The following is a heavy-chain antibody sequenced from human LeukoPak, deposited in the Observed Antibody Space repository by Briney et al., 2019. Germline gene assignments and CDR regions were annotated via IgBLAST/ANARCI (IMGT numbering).Heavy chain of an antibody. CDR3: AREGGGYGSGSYYSGEYYYMDV. CDR1: GYTFTGYY. J-gene: IGHJ6*03. CDR2: INPNSGGT. V-gene: IGHV1-2*02. D-gene: IGHD3-10*01. Sequence: ASVKVSCKASGYTFTGYYMHWVRQAPGQGLEWMGWINPNSGGTNYAQKFQGRVTMTRDTSISTAYMELSRLRSDDTAVYYCAREGGGYGSGSYYSGEYYYMDVWGKGTTVTVSS.